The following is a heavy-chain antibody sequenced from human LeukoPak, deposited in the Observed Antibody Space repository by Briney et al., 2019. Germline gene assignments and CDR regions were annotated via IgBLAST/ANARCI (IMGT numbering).Heavy chain of an antibody. CDR3: ARDGRPTY. D-gene: IGHD1-26*01. V-gene: IGHV3-7*01. Sequence: GGSLRLSCAAPGFTFSSYWMSWVRQAPGKGLEWVANIKQDGSEKYYVDSVKGRFTISRDNAKTSLYLQMNSLRAEDTAMYYCARDGRPTYWGQGTLVTVSS. CDR1: GFTFSSYW. CDR2: IKQDGSEK. J-gene: IGHJ4*02.